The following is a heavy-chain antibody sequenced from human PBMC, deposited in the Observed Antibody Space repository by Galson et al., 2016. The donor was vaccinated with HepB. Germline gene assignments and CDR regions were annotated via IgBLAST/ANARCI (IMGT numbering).Heavy chain of an antibody. CDR3: ARNDYGGNSRLWYFDL. CDR1: GFTFSSYS. CDR2: ISSSSSYI. J-gene: IGHJ2*01. D-gene: IGHD4-23*01. Sequence: SLRLSCAASGFTFSSYSMNWVRQAPGKGLEWVSSISSSSSYIYDADTVKGRFTISRDNAKNSLYLQMNSLRAEDTAVYYRARNDYGGNSRLWYFDLWGRGTLVTVSS. V-gene: IGHV3-21*01.